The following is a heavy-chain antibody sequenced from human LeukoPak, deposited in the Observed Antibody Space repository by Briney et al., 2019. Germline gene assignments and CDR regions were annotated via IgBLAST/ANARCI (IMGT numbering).Heavy chain of an antibody. D-gene: IGHD6-19*01. J-gene: IGHJ6*02. CDR2: ISYDGSNK. Sequence: GGSLRLSCAASGFTFSSYAMHWVRQAPGKGLEWVAVISYDGSNKYYADSVKGRFTISRDNSKNTLYLQMNSLRAEDTAVYYCARGQWLTHYYYYGMDVWGQGTTVTVSS. CDR1: GFTFSSYA. CDR3: ARGQWLTHYYYYGMDV. V-gene: IGHV3-30-3*01.